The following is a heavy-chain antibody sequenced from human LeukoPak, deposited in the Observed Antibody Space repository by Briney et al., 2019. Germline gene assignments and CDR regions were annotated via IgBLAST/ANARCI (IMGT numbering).Heavy chain of an antibody. CDR3: ARGPEYWLPDYYYYGMDV. J-gene: IGHJ6*02. D-gene: IGHD2/OR15-2a*01. CDR2: IYYSGST. Sequence: SETLSLTCTASGGSISSGGYYWSWIRQHPGKGPEWIGYIYYSGSTYYNPSLKSRVTISVDTSKNQFSLKLSSVTAADTAVYYCARGPEYWLPDYYYYGMDVWGQGTTVTVSS. CDR1: GGSISSGGYY. V-gene: IGHV4-31*03.